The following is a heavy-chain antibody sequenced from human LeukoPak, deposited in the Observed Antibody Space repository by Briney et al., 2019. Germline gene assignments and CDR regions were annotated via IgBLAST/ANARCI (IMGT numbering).Heavy chain of an antibody. Sequence: PSETLSLTCAVYGGSFSGYYWSWIRQPPGKGLEWIGYIYYSGSTNYNPSLKSRVTISVDTSKNQFSLKLSSVTAADTAVYYCARVEQYSSGWYGTWYYGMDVWGQGTTVTVSS. V-gene: IGHV4-59*01. D-gene: IGHD6-19*01. CDR3: ARVEQYSSGWYGTWYYGMDV. CDR1: GGSFSGYY. J-gene: IGHJ6*02. CDR2: IYYSGST.